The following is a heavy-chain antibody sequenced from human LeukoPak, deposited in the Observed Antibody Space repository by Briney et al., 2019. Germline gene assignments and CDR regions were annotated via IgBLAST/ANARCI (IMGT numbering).Heavy chain of an antibody. CDR3: ARCGVPVTRPSDFYYGTDV. J-gene: IGHJ6*02. V-gene: IGHV4-4*07. CDR2: IYPSGNT. CDR1: GGSISSYY. Sequence: TSETLSLTCTVSGGSISSYYWSWIRQPAGKGLEWIGRIYPSGNTNYNPSLKSRVTMSVDTSKNQFSLKLSSVTAADTAVYYCARCGVPVTRPSDFYYGTDVWGQGTLVTVSS. D-gene: IGHD2-2*01.